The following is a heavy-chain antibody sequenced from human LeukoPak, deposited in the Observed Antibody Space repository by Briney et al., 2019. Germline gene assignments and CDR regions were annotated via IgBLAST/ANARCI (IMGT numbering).Heavy chain of an antibody. Sequence: GGSLRLSCVASGFSVSSNHMNWVRQAPGKGLEWVSIIYSGGTTYHYADSVQDRFTISRDVSQNTVYLHMNSLKAEDTAVYFCARDSSRHYYFDNWGQGTLVTVSS. CDR1: GFSVSSNH. CDR3: ARDSSRHYYFDN. CDR2: IYSGGTT. V-gene: IGHV3-53*01. J-gene: IGHJ4*02. D-gene: IGHD2-2*01.